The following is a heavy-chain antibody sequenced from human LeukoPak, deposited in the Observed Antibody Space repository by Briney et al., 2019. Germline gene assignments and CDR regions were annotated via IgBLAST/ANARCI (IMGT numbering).Heavy chain of an antibody. CDR3: ARDMGVIFSVFDY. Sequence: GGSLRLSCAASGFIFSSYEMHWVRQAPGKGLEWVSHITSSGTTIHYADSVKGRFTISRDNAKNSLYLQMNSLRAEDTAVYYCARDMGVIFSVFDYWGQGTLVTVSS. V-gene: IGHV3-48*03. D-gene: IGHD3-10*01. CDR2: ITSSGTTI. CDR1: GFIFSSYE. J-gene: IGHJ4*02.